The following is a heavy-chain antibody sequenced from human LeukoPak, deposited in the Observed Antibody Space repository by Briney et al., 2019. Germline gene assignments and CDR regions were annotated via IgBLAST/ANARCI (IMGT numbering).Heavy chain of an antibody. J-gene: IGHJ4*02. V-gene: IGHV4-4*02. D-gene: IGHD3-3*01. CDR3: AREGGFYRPLDY. CDR2: VHLDGRT. CDR1: GGSVINTNW. Sequence: SETLSLTCGVSGGSVINTNWWTWVRQPPRKGLEWIGEVHLDGRTNYNPSLESRLTMSVDVSENQVSLKLTSVTAADTAVYYCAREGGFYRPLDYSGQGNPVTASS.